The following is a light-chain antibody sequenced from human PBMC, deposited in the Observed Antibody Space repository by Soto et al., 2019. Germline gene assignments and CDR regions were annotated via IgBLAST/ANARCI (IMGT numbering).Light chain of an antibody. CDR1: ISDVGAYDY. Sequence: QSALTEPASVSGSPGQSVAISCTGTISDVGAYDYVSWYQQHPGKAPKLMIYDVTKRPSGVPDRFSGSKSGNTASLTISGLQAEDEADYYCCSYAGSYASDYVFGAGTKVTVL. CDR3: CSYAGSYASDYV. J-gene: IGLJ1*01. CDR2: DVT. V-gene: IGLV2-11*01.